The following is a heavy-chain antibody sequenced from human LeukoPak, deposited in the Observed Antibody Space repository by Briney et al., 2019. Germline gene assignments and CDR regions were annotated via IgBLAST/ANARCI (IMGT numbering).Heavy chain of an antibody. CDR1: GFTFSSYG. CDR3: AEETDGVDAFDI. V-gene: IGHV3-30*18. J-gene: IGHJ3*02. CDR2: ISYDGSNK. Sequence: PGRSLRLSCAASGFTFSSYGIRWVRQAPGKGLEWVAVISYDGSNKYYADSVKGRLTISRDNSKNTLYLQMNSLRAEDTAVYYCAEETDGVDAFDIWGQGTMVTVSS. D-gene: IGHD2-21*02.